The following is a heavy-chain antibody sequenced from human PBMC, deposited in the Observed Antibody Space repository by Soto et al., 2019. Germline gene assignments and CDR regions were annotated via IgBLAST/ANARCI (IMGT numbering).Heavy chain of an antibody. CDR2: IDPSDSYT. J-gene: IGHJ4*02. D-gene: IGHD3-22*01. Sequence: GESLKISCKGSGYSFTSYWISWVRQMPGKGLEWMGRIDPSDSYTNYSPSFQGHVTISADKSISTAYLQWSSLKASDTAMYYCARLNYDSSGYYLLDDYRGQGTLVTVSS. CDR1: GYSFTSYW. CDR3: ARLNYDSSGYYLLDDY. V-gene: IGHV5-10-1*01.